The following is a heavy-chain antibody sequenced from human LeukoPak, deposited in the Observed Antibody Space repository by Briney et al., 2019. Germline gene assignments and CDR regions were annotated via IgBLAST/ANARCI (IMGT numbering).Heavy chain of an antibody. Sequence: GGSLRLSCAASGFTFNTYAMSWVRQAPGKGLERVSGISGSGGSTYYADSVKGRFTISRDNSKNTLYLQMNSLRAEDTAVYYCAKDLEGATLYYFDYWGQGTLVTVSS. CDR3: AKDLEGATLYYFDY. D-gene: IGHD1-26*01. V-gene: IGHV3-23*01. J-gene: IGHJ4*02. CDR1: GFTFNTYA. CDR2: ISGSGGST.